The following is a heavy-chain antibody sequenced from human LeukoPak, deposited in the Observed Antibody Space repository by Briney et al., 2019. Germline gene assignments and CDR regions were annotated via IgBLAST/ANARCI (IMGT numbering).Heavy chain of an antibody. D-gene: IGHD3-3*01. CDR3: ARVAGALEWLFINYFDY. V-gene: IGHV3-20*04. CDR1: GFTFSSYA. Sequence: PGGSLRLSCAASGFTFSSYAMSWVRQAPGKGLEWVSGINWNGGSTGYADSVKGRFTISRDDAKNSLYLQMNSLRAEDTALYYCARVAGALEWLFINYFDYWGQGTLVTVSS. J-gene: IGHJ4*02. CDR2: INWNGGST.